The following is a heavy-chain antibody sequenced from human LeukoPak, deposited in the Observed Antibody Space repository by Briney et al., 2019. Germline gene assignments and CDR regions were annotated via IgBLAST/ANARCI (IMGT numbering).Heavy chain of an antibody. Sequence: GRSLRLSCAASGITFSSYGMHWVRQAPGEGVGWVSYISSSGSTIYYADSVKGRFTISRDNAKNSLYLQMNSLRAEDTAVYYCAELGITMIGGVWGKGTTVTISS. CDR1: GITFSSYG. J-gene: IGHJ6*04. CDR3: AELGITMIGGV. CDR2: ISSSGSTI. V-gene: IGHV3-48*04. D-gene: IGHD3-10*02.